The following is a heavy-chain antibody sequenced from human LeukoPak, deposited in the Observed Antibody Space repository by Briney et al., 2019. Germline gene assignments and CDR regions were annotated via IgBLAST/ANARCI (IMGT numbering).Heavy chain of an antibody. J-gene: IGHJ6*02. CDR1: GFTFDDDT. V-gene: IGHV3-43*01. Sequence: GGSLRLSCAASGFTFDDDTMHWVRQTPGRGLEWVSFITWKSHRTHYADSVKGRFTVSRDNSKDSLYLQMNSLRAEDTAVYYCARDLIALHEVYYYYSMDVWGQGTTVTVSS. CDR2: ITWKSHRT. CDR3: ARDLIALHEVYYYYSMDV. D-gene: IGHD3-3*02.